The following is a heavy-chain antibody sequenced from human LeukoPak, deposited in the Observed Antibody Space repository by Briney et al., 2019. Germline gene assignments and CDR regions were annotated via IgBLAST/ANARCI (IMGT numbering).Heavy chain of an antibody. V-gene: IGHV3-23*01. CDR1: GFTFSSYG. Sequence: GGTLRLSCAASGFTFSSYGMSWVRQAPGKGLEWGSAISGSGGSTYYADSVKGRFTLSRDNSKNTLYLQMNSLRAEDTAVYYCAKDSLNMVRGRSGDAFDIWGQGTMVTVSS. CDR3: AKDSLNMVRGRSGDAFDI. J-gene: IGHJ3*02. CDR2: ISGSGGST. D-gene: IGHD3-10*01.